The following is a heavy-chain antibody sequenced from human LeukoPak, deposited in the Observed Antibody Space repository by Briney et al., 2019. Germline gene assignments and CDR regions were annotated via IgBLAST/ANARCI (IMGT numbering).Heavy chain of an antibody. CDR2: ISSSSSNI. J-gene: IGHJ6*04. CDR3: VTRLCPISACRASSYLSFDV. V-gene: IGHV3-21*01. CDR1: GFTFSSYS. D-gene: IGHD2-21*01. Sequence: GGSLRLSCTASGFTFSSYSMNWVRQAPGKGLEWVSYISSSSSNIFYADSFKGRFTISRDNAQNSLYLQMNSLRVEDTAVYYCVTRLCPISACRASSYLSFDVWGKGTTVTVSS.